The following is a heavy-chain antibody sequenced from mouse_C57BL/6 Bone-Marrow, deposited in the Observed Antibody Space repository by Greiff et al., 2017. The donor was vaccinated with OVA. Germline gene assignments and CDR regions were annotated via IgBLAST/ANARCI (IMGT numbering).Heavy chain of an antibody. CDR1: GFNITDYY. V-gene: IGHV14-1*01. J-gene: IGHJ1*03. D-gene: IGHD1-1*01. CDR2: IDPEDGDA. CDR3: TPITTVVAKLYWYFDV. Sequence: VKLQQSGAELVRPGASVKLSCTASGFNITDYYMHWVKQRPEQGLEWIGRIDPEDGDAESAPKFPGKATMTADTSSNTAYLQLSSLTSEDTAVYYCTPITTVVAKLYWYFDVWGTGTTVTVSS.